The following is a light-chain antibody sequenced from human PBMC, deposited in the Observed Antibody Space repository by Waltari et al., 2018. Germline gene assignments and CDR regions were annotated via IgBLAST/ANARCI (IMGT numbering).Light chain of an antibody. J-gene: IGKJ2*01. CDR1: QSISSY. CDR3: QQSYTFYT. CDR2: AAS. Sequence: DIQMTQSPSSLSASVGDRVTITCRASQSISSYLNWYQQKPEKAPKLLIYAASSLQSGVPSRFSGSGSGTDFTLTISSLQPEDFATYYCQQSYTFYTFGQGTKLEIK. V-gene: IGKV1-39*01.